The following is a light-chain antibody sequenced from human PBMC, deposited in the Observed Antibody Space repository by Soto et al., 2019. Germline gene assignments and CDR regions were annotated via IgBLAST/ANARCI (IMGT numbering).Light chain of an antibody. CDR3: QQYNNWPPIT. CDR1: QSVSIK. Sequence: EIVMPQSPATLSVSPGVGATLSGRASQSVSIKLAWYQQKPGQAPTLLIYDTSTRATGIPARFSGSGSGTEFTLTIRSLQSEDFAVYYCQQYNNWPPITFGKGTRLEIK. CDR2: DTS. J-gene: IGKJ5*01. V-gene: IGKV3-15*01.